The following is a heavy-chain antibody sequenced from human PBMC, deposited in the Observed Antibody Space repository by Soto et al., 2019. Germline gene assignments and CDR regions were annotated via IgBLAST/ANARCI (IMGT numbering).Heavy chain of an antibody. CDR1: GFTFSDYA. J-gene: IGHJ4*02. D-gene: IGHD6-6*01. V-gene: IGHV3-30*04. CDR2: ISYDGRYK. Sequence: QVQLVESGGGVVQPGTSLRLSCATSGFTFSDYAMHWVRQAPGKGLEWVAVISYDGRYKFYAGSVHGRFTISRDDSKNTLDLQVNSLRAEDTAVYHCARPTIAARPSPIDYWGQGTLVTVSS. CDR3: ARPTIAARPSPIDY.